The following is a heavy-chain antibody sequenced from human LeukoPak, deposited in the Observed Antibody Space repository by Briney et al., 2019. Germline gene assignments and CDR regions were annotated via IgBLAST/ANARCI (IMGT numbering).Heavy chain of an antibody. CDR3: ARSGTAVTTTDFDY. CDR1: GYSIISGYY. Sequence: SETLSLTCTVSGYSIISGYYWGWIRQPPGKGLEFLGSIYHSGSTYNNPSYKSRVTISVDTSKNQFSLKLSSVTAADTAVYYCARSGTAVTTTDFDYWGQGILVAVSS. V-gene: IGHV4-38-2*02. D-gene: IGHD4-17*01. J-gene: IGHJ4*02. CDR2: IYHSGST.